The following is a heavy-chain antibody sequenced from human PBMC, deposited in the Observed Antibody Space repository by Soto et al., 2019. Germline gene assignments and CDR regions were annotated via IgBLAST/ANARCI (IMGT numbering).Heavy chain of an antibody. J-gene: IGHJ4*02. CDR2: INHSGST. CDR1: GGSFSGYY. Sequence: SETLSLTCAVYGGSFSGYYWSWIRQPPGKGLEWIGEINHSGSTNYNPSLKSRVTISVDTSKNQFSLKLSSVTAADTAVYYCARGRSPLYQLLDTRPYYFDYWGQGTLVTVSS. V-gene: IGHV4-34*01. D-gene: IGHD2-2*01. CDR3: ARGRSPLYQLLDTRPYYFDY.